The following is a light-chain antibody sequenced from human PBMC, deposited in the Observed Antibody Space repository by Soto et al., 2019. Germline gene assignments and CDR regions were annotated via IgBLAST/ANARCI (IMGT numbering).Light chain of an antibody. V-gene: IGLV2-14*01. Sequence: QYALTQPASVSGSPGQSITISCTGTSSDVGGYNYVSWYQQHPGKAPKLMIYDVSNRPSGVSNRFSGSKSGNTASLTISGLQAEDEADYYCSSYTSSSPGVFGGGTKLTVL. CDR2: DVS. CDR3: SSYTSSSPGV. J-gene: IGLJ2*01. CDR1: SSDVGGYNY.